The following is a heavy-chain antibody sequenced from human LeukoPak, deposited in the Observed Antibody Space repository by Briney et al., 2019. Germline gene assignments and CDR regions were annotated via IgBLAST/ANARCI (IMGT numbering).Heavy chain of an antibody. Sequence: GGSLRLSCAASGFTLRNHWMHWVRQSPGNGLMWVSRIKPDGTYTTYAGSVKGRFTISRDNAKNTLYLQMNSLRAEDTALYYCVREGEGMDVWGQGTTVTVSS. D-gene: IGHD1-26*01. CDR1: GFTLRNHW. V-gene: IGHV3-74*01. CDR3: VREGEGMDV. CDR2: IKPDGTYT. J-gene: IGHJ6*02.